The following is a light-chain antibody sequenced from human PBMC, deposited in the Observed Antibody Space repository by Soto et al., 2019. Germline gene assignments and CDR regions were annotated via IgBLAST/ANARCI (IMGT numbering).Light chain of an antibody. Sequence: EIVLTQFQGTLFLLPWDRATLSCRASQSIRNNYLVWYQQKPGKAPRLLMSGPSSRATGIPDRFSGSGSGTDFTLTISRLEPEDFAVYYCQQYGSSPTFGQGTRLEIK. CDR3: QQYGSSPT. V-gene: IGKV3-20*01. J-gene: IGKJ5*01. CDR1: QSIRNNY. CDR2: GPS.